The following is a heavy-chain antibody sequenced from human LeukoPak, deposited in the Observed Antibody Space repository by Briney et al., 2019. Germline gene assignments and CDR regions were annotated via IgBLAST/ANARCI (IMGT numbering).Heavy chain of an antibody. J-gene: IGHJ4*02. D-gene: IGHD4-17*01. V-gene: IGHV3-30*02. CDR2: IRDDGTNK. CDR3: AKDAYADYDLRY. Sequence: GGSLRLSCAASGFTFSTYAMHWVRQAPGKGLEWAALIRDDGTNKYYADSVKGRFTISGDISKNTLYLQLNSLRAEDTAAYYCAKDAYADYDLRYWGQGTLVTVSS. CDR1: GFTFSTYA.